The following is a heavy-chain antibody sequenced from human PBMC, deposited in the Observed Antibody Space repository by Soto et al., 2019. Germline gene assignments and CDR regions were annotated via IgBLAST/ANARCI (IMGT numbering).Heavy chain of an antibody. J-gene: IGHJ4*02. CDR1: GFTFSSYA. D-gene: IGHD6-19*01. Sequence: GGSLRLSCAASGFTFSSYAMSWVRQAPGKGLEWISAISGSGGSTYYADSVKGRFTISRDNSKNTLYLQMNSLRAEDTAVYYCAKDLSLRIAVAVPYYFDYWGQGTLVTVSS. CDR2: ISGSGGST. CDR3: AKDLSLRIAVAVPYYFDY. V-gene: IGHV3-23*01.